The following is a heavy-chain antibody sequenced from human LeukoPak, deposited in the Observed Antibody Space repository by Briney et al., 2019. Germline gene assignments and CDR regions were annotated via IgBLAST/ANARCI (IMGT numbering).Heavy chain of an antibody. J-gene: IGHJ4*02. CDR2: ILPPQEIE. D-gene: IGHD4-17*01. CDR1: GDTFNNYA. CDR3: ARVSPTTEGFDY. Sequence: SVKVSCKTSGDTFNNYAVTWVRQAPGRGLEWMGKILPPQEIEDYAQKFQDRVTMTADRSTNTVYMELSSLTSEDTATYYCARVSPTTEGFDYWGQGTLVIVSS. V-gene: IGHV1-69*04.